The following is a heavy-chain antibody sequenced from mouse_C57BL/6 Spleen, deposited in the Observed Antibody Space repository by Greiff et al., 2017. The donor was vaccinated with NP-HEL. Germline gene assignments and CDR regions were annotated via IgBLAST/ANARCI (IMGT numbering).Heavy chain of an antibody. D-gene: IGHD2-5*01. CDR2: IDPSDSYT. J-gene: IGHJ3*01. CDR1: GYTFTSYW. Sequence: QVQLQQPGAELVRPGTSVKLSCKASGYTFTSYWMHWVQQRPGQGLEWIGVIDPSDSYTNYNQKFKGKATLTVDTSSSTAYMQLSSLTAEDSAVYYCASPAYYSNYWFAYWGQGTLVTVSA. CDR3: ASPAYYSNYWFAY. V-gene: IGHV1-59*01.